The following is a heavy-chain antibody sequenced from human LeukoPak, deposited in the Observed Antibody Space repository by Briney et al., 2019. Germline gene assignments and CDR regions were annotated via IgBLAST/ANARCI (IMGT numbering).Heavy chain of an antibody. CDR2: IKKDGSEK. Sequence: GGSLRLSCTASGSTFSGSWMAWIRQAPGKGLEWVAIIKKDGSEKYYVDSMKGRFTISRDNAKNSLFLQMNSLRAEDTAIYYCTTDTWYSAGHWGQGTLVTVSS. V-gene: IGHV3-7*03. J-gene: IGHJ4*02. D-gene: IGHD2-15*01. CDR1: GSTFSGSW. CDR3: TTDTWYSAGH.